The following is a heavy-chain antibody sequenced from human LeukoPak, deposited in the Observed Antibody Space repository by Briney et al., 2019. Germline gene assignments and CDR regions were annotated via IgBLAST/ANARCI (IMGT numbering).Heavy chain of an antibody. CDR3: AKDRSSSSWGLYYGMDV. D-gene: IGHD6-13*01. Sequence: GGSLRLSCAASGLTFSSYAMSWVRQAPGKGLEWVSAISGSGGSTYYADSVKGRFTISRDNSKNTLYLQMNSLRAEDTAVYYCAKDRSSSSWGLYYGMDVWGQGTTVTVSS. J-gene: IGHJ6*02. CDR1: GLTFSSYA. CDR2: ISGSGGST. V-gene: IGHV3-23*01.